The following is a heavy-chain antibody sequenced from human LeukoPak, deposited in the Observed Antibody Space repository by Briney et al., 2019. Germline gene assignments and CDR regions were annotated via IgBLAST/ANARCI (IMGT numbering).Heavy chain of an antibody. CDR1: GFTFSSYG. Sequence: GGSLRLSCAASGFTFSSYGMHWVRQAPGKGLEGVAVISYDGSNKYYADSVKGRFTISRDNSKNTLYLQMNSLRAEDTAVYYCAKDGYSGSSLFDYWGQGTLVTVSS. J-gene: IGHJ4*02. D-gene: IGHD1-26*01. CDR2: ISYDGSNK. V-gene: IGHV3-30*18. CDR3: AKDGYSGSSLFDY.